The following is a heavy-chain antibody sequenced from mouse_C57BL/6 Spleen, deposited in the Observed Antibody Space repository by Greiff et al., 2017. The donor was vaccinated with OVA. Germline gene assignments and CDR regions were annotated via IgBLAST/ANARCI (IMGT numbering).Heavy chain of an antibody. D-gene: IGHD1-1*01. CDR3: ALYGSSSYFDY. CDR1: GYTFTSYW. Sequence: VQLQQPGAELVRPGSSVKLSCKASGYTFTSYWMHWVKQRPIQGLEWIGKIDPSDSETHYNQKFKDKATLTVDKSSSTAYMQLSSLTSEDSAVYSCALYGSSSYFDYWGQGTTLTVSS. V-gene: IGHV1-52*01. J-gene: IGHJ2*01. CDR2: IDPSDSET.